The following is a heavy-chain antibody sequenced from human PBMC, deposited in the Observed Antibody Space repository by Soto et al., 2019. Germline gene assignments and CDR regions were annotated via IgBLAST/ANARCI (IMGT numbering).Heavy chain of an antibody. CDR3: ARSTMLGPARRLDY. CDR2: IYHSGST. J-gene: IGHJ4*02. Sequence: QVQLQESGPGLVKPSGTLSLICAVSGGSVSSNDWWTWIRQPPGKGLEWIGEIYHSGSTNYNPSLKSRVTMSVDTSKNQFSLTLNSVTAADTAVFYCARSTMLGPARRLDYWGQGTLVTVSS. V-gene: IGHV4-4*02. D-gene: IGHD3-10*02. CDR1: GGSVSSNDW.